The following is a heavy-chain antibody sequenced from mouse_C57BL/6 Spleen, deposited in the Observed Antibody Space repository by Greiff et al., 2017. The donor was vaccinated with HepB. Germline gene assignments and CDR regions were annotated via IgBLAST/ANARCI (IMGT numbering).Heavy chain of an antibody. CDR2: IDPSDSYT. CDR1: GYTFTSYW. D-gene: IGHD1-1*01. J-gene: IGHJ2*01. Sequence: QVQLQQPGAELVMPGASVKLSCKASGYTFTSYWMHWVKQRPGQGLEWIGEIDPSDSYTNYNQKFKGKSTLTVDKSSSPAYMQLSSLTSEDSAVYYCARHSSYFDYWGQGTTLTVSS. V-gene: IGHV1-69*01. CDR3: ARHSSYFDY.